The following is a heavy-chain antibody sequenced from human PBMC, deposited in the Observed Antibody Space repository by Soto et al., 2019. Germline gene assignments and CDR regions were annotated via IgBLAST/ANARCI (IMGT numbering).Heavy chain of an antibody. J-gene: IGHJ4*02. CDR2: ISGSGGST. D-gene: IGHD4-17*01. CDR1: GFSFSNYA. V-gene: IGHV3-23*01. Sequence: EVQLLESGGDLVQPGGSLRLSCAASGFSFSNYAMSWVRQAPGKGLEWVSIISGSGGSTDYADSVKGRFTISRDNSKNTLYLQMNSLRAEDTAVYYCTLQLTTVYIVYFDYWGQGTLVTVSS. CDR3: TLQLTTVYIVYFDY.